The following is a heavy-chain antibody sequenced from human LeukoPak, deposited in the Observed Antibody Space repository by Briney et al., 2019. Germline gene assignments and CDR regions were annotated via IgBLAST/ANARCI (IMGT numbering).Heavy chain of an antibody. Sequence: GGSLRLSCAASGFTFTSYSMNWVRQAPGKGLELVSHISPRSDIKSYADSVKGRFTISRDNAKNPLFLQMNSLRDGDTAVYYCARDHDWAFDYWGQGALVTVSS. J-gene: IGHJ4*02. CDR1: GFTFTSYS. CDR3: ARDHDWAFDY. V-gene: IGHV3-48*02. CDR2: ISPRSDIK. D-gene: IGHD3-9*01.